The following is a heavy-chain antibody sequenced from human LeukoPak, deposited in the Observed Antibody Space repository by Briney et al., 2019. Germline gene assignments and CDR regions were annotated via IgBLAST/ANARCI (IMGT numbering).Heavy chain of an antibody. D-gene: IGHD3-16*02. CDR1: GFTFSSYS. Sequence: GGSLRLSCAASGFTFSSYSMNWVRQAPGKGLEWVSYISSSSSTIYYADSVKGRFTISRDNAKNSLYLQMNSLRDEDTAVYYCARDSYDYVWGSYRDAFDIWGQGTMVTVSS. CDR3: ARDSYDYVWGSYRDAFDI. V-gene: IGHV3-48*02. J-gene: IGHJ3*02. CDR2: ISSSSSTI.